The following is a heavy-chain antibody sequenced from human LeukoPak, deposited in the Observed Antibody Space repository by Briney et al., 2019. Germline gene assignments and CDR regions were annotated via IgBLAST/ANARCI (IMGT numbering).Heavy chain of an antibody. D-gene: IGHD6-13*01. CDR1: GGSISSSNFY. CDR3: ARGGGSWHPFDY. J-gene: IGHJ4*02. Sequence: SETLSLTCTVSGGSISSSNFYWGWIRQPPGKGLEWIGSIYYSGSTYYNPSLKSRVSISVDKSKNQFSLKLSSVTAADTAVCYCARGGGSWHPFDYWGQGTLVTVSS. V-gene: IGHV4-39*07. CDR2: IYYSGST.